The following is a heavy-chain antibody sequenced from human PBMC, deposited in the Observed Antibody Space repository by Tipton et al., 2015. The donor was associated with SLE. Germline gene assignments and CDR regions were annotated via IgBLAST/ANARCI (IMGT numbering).Heavy chain of an antibody. CDR1: GGSISSYY. D-gene: IGHD4-11*01. V-gene: IGHV4-59*07. Sequence: TLSLTCTVSGGSISSYYWSWIRQPPGKGLEWIGYIYYSGSTNYNPSLKSRVTISVDTSKNQFSLKLSSVTAADTAVYYCARSSSNYAEYFQHWGQGTLVTVSS. CDR3: ARSSSNYAEYFQH. CDR2: IYYSGST. J-gene: IGHJ1*01.